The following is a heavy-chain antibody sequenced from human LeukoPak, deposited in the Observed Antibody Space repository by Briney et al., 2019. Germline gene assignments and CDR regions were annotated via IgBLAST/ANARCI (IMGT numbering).Heavy chain of an antibody. D-gene: IGHD5-18*01. V-gene: IGHV3-21*01. Sequence: GGSLRLSCAASGFTFSSYSMNWVRQAPGKGLEWVSSISSSSSYIYHADSVKGRFTISRDNAKNSLYLQMNSLRAEDTAVYYCARDGFPTVDTAMVYYFDYWGQGTLVTVSS. J-gene: IGHJ4*02. CDR3: ARDGFPTVDTAMVYYFDY. CDR2: ISSSSSYI. CDR1: GFTFSSYS.